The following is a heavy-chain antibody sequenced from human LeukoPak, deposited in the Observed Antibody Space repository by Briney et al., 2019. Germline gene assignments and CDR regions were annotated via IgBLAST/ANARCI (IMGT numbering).Heavy chain of an antibody. Sequence: GRSLRLSCTASGFTFGDYAMGWVRQAPGKGLEWVGFIRSKAYGGTTEYAASVKGRFTISRDDSKSIAYLQMNSLKTEDTAVYYCTRNGTSPTYNYGSGSYFNYWGQGTLVSVSS. CDR1: GFTFGDYA. V-gene: IGHV3-49*04. J-gene: IGHJ4*02. D-gene: IGHD3-10*01. CDR3: TRNGTSPTYNYGSGSYFNY. CDR2: IRSKAYGGTT.